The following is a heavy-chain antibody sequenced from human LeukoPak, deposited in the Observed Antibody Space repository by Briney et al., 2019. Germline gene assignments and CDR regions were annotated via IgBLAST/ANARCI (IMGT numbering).Heavy chain of an antibody. J-gene: IGHJ4*02. Sequence: ASVKVSCKASGYTFTGYYIHWVRQAPGQGLEWMGWINPNSGGTNYAQKFQGRVTMTRDTSISTAYMELSRLRSDDTAVYYCARGRWGSMVAFDYWGQGPLVPFPS. V-gene: IGHV1-2*02. D-gene: IGHD7-27*01. CDR1: GYTFTGYY. CDR3: ARGRWGSMVAFDY. CDR2: INPNSGGT.